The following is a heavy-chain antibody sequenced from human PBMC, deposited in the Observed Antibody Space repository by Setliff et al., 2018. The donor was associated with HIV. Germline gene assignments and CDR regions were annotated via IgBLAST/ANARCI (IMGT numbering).Heavy chain of an antibody. J-gene: IGHJ4*02. CDR3: AREIYGGNSRPCDY. V-gene: IGHV4-59*01. Sequence: SETLSLTCTVSGGSITGYCWNWIRQPPGKGLEWIGHIYYNGNTNYNPSLKSRGTISVDTSKNQFSLKLTSVTAADTAVYYCAREIYGGNSRPCDYWGQGTLVTVSS. CDR1: GGSITGYC. CDR2: IYYNGNT. D-gene: IGHD4-17*01.